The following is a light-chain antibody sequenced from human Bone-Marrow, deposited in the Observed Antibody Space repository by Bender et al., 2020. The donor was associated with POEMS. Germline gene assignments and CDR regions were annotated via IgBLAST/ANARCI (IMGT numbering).Light chain of an antibody. CDR1: SSNIGSNF. V-gene: IGLV1-47*01. CDR2: RHA. CDR3: QSYDSSLSTQV. J-gene: IGLJ2*01. Sequence: QSVLTQPPSASGTPGQRVTISCSGSSSNIGSNFVYWYQQLPGAAPKLLIYRHAQRPSGVPDRFSGSKSGTSASLAISGLQAEDEADYYCQSYDSSLSTQVFGGGSKLTVL.